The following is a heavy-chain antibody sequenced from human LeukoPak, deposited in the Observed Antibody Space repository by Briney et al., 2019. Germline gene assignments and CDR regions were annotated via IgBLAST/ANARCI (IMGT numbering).Heavy chain of an antibody. CDR3: AKDLIPTMIVVGAHDY. CDR1: GFTFSNYG. J-gene: IGHJ4*02. Sequence: GGSLRLSCAASGFTFSNYGMHWVRQAPGKGLEWVALIWYDGSNKYYADSVKGRFTISRDNSKNTLYLQMNSLRAEDTAVYYCAKDLIPTMIVVGAHDYWGQGTLVTVSS. V-gene: IGHV3-30*02. CDR2: IWYDGSNK. D-gene: IGHD3-22*01.